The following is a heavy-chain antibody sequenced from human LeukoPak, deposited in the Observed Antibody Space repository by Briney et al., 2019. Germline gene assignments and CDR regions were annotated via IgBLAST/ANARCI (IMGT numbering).Heavy chain of an antibody. D-gene: IGHD6-13*01. V-gene: IGHV4-39*07. CDR3: ARSSSWSYWYFDL. Sequence: SETPSLTCAVSGGPISSRSCYWGWIRQPPGKGLEWIGSIYTGSTYHNPSLKSRVTMSVDTSMNQFSLNLNSVTAADTAVYYCARSSSWSYWYFDLWGRGTLVTVSS. CDR1: GGPISSRSCY. J-gene: IGHJ2*01. CDR2: IYTGST.